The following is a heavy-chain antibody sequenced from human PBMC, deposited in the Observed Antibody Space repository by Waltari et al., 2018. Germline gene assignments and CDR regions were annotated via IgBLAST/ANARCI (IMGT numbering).Heavy chain of an antibody. D-gene: IGHD3-3*01. CDR3: ARSYGVTICGVVRYYYYYMDV. V-gene: IGHV4-34*01. J-gene: IGHJ6*03. Sequence: QVQLQQWGAGLLKPSETLSLTCAVYGGSFSGYYWSWIRQPPGKGLEWIGEINQSGSTNYNPSLKSRVTISVDTSKNQFSLKLSSVTAADTAVYYCARSYGVTICGVVRYYYYYMDVWGKGTTVTVSS. CDR2: INQSGST. CDR1: GGSFSGYY.